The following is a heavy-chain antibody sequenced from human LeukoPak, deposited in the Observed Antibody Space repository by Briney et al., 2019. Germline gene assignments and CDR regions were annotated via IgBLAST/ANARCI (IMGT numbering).Heavy chain of an antibody. V-gene: IGHV3-23*01. D-gene: IGHD3-16*01. CDR3: ASGGPSGHHYYYMDV. CDR2: ISGSGGST. J-gene: IGHJ6*03. Sequence: PGGSLRLSCAASGFTFSSYAMSWVRQAPGKGLEWVSAISGSGGSTYYADSVKGRFTISRDNAKNSLYLQINSLRAEDTAVYYCASGGPSGHHYYYMDVWGKGTTVTVSS. CDR1: GFTFSSYA.